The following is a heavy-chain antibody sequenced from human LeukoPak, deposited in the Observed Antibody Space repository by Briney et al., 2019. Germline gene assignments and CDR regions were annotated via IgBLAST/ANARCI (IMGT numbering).Heavy chain of an antibody. Sequence: GGSLRLSCAASGFTFSDYDIHWVRQAPGKGLEWVALIRYDGNDKYYADSVKGRFTISRDNSRDTLYLQMNSLRAEDSAVYYCTTTTSGYWGQGTLVTVSS. CDR1: GFTFSDYD. CDR3: TTTTSGY. J-gene: IGHJ4*02. CDR2: IRYDGNDK. V-gene: IGHV3-30*02. D-gene: IGHD1-26*01.